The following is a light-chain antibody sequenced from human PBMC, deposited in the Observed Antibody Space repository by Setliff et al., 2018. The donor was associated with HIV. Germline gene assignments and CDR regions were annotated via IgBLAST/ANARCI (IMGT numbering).Light chain of an antibody. J-gene: IGLJ1*01. CDR3: QSNDSSLSGYV. CDR1: SSNIGAGYD. Sequence: QSALTQPPSVSGAPGQRVTISCTGSSSNIGAGYDVHWYQQLPGTAPKLLIYGNSNRPSGVPDRFSGSKSGTSASLAITGLQAEDEAGYYCQSNDSSLSGYVFGTGTKVTVL. V-gene: IGLV1-40*01. CDR2: GNS.